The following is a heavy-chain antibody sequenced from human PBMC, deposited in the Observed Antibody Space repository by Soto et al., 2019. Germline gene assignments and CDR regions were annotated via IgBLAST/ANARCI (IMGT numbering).Heavy chain of an antibody. Sequence: GASVKVSCKASGYTFTSYDINWVRQATGKGLEWMGGFDPEDGETIYAQKFQGRVTMTEDTSTDTAYMELSSLRSEDTAVYYCATALKYSGSQPMLFDYWGQGTLVTVSS. CDR2: FDPEDGET. D-gene: IGHD1-26*01. V-gene: IGHV1-24*01. CDR1: GYTFTSYD. J-gene: IGHJ4*02. CDR3: ATALKYSGSQPMLFDY.